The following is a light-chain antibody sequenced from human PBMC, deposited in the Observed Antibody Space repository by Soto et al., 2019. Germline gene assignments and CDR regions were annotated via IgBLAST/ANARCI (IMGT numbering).Light chain of an antibody. Sequence: DIHMTQSPSTLSASVGDRVTITCRASQSITTWLAWYQQKPGKAPNLLIFDASILESGVPSRFSGSGSGTEFTLTISSLQPDDFGTYYCQQYDNYSLTFGGGTKV. CDR1: QSITTW. J-gene: IGKJ4*01. V-gene: IGKV1-5*01. CDR2: DAS. CDR3: QQYDNYSLT.